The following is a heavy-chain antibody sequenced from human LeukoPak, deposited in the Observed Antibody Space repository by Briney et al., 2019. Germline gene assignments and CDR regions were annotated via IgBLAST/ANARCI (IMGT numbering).Heavy chain of an antibody. V-gene: IGHV3-21*01. CDR2: ISSSSSYI. J-gene: IGHJ4*02. D-gene: IGHD3-9*01. CDR1: GFTFSSYS. CDR3: ASTPEYYDILTGYYTRDY. Sequence: GGSLRLSCAASGFTFSSYSMNWVRQTPGKGLEWVSSISSSSSYIYYADSVKGRFTISRDNAKNSLYLQMNSLRAEDTAVYYCASTPEYYDILTGYYTRDYWGQGTLVTVSS.